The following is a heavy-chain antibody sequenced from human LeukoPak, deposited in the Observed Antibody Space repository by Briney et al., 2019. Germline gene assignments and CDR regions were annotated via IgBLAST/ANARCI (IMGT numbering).Heavy chain of an antibody. CDR2: ISPSTGDT. CDR1: INTFNNFY. D-gene: IGHD3-10*01. V-gene: IGHV1-2*02. J-gene: IGHJ5*02. Sequence: ASVRVSCKAPINTFNNFYIHWVRQAPGQGLEWMGWISPSTGDTTFAQQFQGRVTVTTDTSITTAHMDLSRLTSDDTAMYYCAAPMGVREVLLAFDPWGQGTPVTVSS. CDR3: AAPMGVREVLLAFDP.